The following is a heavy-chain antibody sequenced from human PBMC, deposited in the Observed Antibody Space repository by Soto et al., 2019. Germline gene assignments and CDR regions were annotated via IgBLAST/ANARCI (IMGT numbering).Heavy chain of an antibody. CDR3: ARDLAGMTTGTAFDY. CDR2: IWYDGSNK. CDR1: GFTFSSYG. D-gene: IGHD4-4*01. V-gene: IGHV3-33*01. J-gene: IGHJ4*02. Sequence: PGGSLRLSCAASGFTFSSYGMHWVRQAPGKGLEWVAVIWYDGSNKYYEDSVKGRFTISRENYKKTLYLQMNSLSAEDTDVYYCARDLAGMTTGTAFDYWGQGTLVTVSS.